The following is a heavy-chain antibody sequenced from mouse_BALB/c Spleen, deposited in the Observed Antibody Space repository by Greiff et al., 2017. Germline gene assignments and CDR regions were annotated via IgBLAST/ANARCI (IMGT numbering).Heavy chain of an antibody. J-gene: IGHJ2*01. CDR1: GYTFTSYW. CDR2: IYPSDSYT. V-gene: IGHV1-69*02. CDR3: TRSRGYDGY. Sequence: QVQLQQPGAELVRPGASVKLSCKASGYTFTSYWINWVKQRPGQGLEWIGNIYPSDSYTNYNQKFKDKATLTVDKSSSTAYMQLSSPTSEDSAVYYCTRSRGYDGYWGQGTTLTVSS. D-gene: IGHD2-14*01.